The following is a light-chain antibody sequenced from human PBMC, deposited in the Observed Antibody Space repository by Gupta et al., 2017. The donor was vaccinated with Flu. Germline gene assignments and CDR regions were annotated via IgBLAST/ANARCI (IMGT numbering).Light chain of an antibody. CDR1: DIESKS. Sequence: GKTARITCGGDDIESKSVHWCQQKPGQAPVLVVYDDSDRPSGIPERFSGSNSGNTATLTISRVEAGDEADYYCQVGDTSSDHVVFGGGTKLTVL. V-gene: IGLV3-21*03. J-gene: IGLJ2*01. CDR2: DDS. CDR3: QVGDTSSDHVV.